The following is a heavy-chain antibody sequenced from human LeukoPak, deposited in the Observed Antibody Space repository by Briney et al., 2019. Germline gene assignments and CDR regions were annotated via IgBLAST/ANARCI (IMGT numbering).Heavy chain of an antibody. D-gene: IGHD3-10*01. V-gene: IGHV4-4*07. Sequence: PSETLSLTCTVSGGSFSIYYWTWIRQPAGKGLEWIGRIYTSGSTNYNPSLKSRVTMSVDTSKNQFSLKLSSVTAADTAVYYCARAVGSWFGELFGWFDPWGQGTLVTVSS. CDR2: IYTSGST. CDR3: ARAVGSWFGELFGWFDP. CDR1: GGSFSIYY. J-gene: IGHJ5*02.